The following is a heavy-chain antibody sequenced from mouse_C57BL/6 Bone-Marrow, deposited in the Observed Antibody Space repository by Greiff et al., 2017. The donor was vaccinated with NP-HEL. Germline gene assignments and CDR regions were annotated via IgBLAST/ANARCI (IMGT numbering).Heavy chain of an antibody. Sequence: VHLVESGAELARPGASVKLSCKASGYTFTSYGISWVKQRTGQGLEWIGEIYPRSGNTYYNEKFKGKATLTADKSSSTAYMELRSLTSEDSAVYFCARGVYYGNSWFAYWGQGTLVTVSA. CDR2: IYPRSGNT. V-gene: IGHV1-81*01. J-gene: IGHJ3*01. CDR3: ARGVYYGNSWFAY. D-gene: IGHD2-1*01. CDR1: GYTFTSYG.